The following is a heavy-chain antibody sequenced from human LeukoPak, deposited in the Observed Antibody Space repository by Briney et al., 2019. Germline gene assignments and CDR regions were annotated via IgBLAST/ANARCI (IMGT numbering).Heavy chain of an antibody. CDR1: GGSISSGDYY. J-gene: IGHJ3*02. V-gene: IGHV4-30-4*08. CDR2: IYYSGST. D-gene: IGHD6-25*01. Sequence: SETLSLTYTVSGGSISSGDYYWSWIRQPPGKGLEWIGYIYYSGSTYYNPSLKSRVTISVDTSKNQFSLKLSSVTAADTAVYYCARDRLPNDAFDIWGQGTMVTVSS. CDR3: ARDRLPNDAFDI.